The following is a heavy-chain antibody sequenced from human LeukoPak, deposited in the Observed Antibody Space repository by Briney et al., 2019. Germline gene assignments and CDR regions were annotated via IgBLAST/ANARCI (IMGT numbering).Heavy chain of an antibody. V-gene: IGHV1-69*06. D-gene: IGHD6-19*01. CDR1: GGTFSSYA. J-gene: IGHJ4*02. CDR3: AKSGIAVAGTVDY. Sequence: SVKVSCKASGGTFSSYAISWVRQAPGQGLEWMGGIIPIFGTANYAQKFQGRVTITADKSTSTAYMELSSLRSEDTAVYYCAKSGIAVAGTVDYWGQGTLVTVSS. CDR2: IIPIFGTA.